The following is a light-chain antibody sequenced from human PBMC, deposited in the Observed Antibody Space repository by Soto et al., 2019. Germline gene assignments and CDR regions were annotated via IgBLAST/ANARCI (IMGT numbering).Light chain of an antibody. CDR1: QNVRTNY. Sequence: EIVLTQSPGTLSLSPGERVTLSCRASQNVRTNYLAWYQQKPGQAPSLLVYGASSRATGIPDRFSGSGSGTDFTLTISSLEPEDFAVYYCQQRSNWPRFGQGTRLEIK. J-gene: IGKJ5*01. CDR2: GAS. CDR3: QQRSNWPR. V-gene: IGKV3D-20*02.